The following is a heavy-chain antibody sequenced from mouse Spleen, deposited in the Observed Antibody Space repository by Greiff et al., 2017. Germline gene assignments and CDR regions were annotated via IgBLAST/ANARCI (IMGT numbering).Heavy chain of an antibody. V-gene: IGHV1-4*01. CDR1: GYTFTSYT. J-gene: IGHJ1*01. D-gene: IGHD1-2*01. Sequence: VQLQQSGAELARPGASVKMSCTASGYTFTSYTMHWVKQRPGQGLEWIGYITPSSGYSKYNQKFKDKATLTADKSSSTAYMQLTSLTSEDSAVYYCARSGTASYWYFDVWGAGTTVTVSS. CDR2: ITPSSGYS. CDR3: ARSGTASYWYFDV.